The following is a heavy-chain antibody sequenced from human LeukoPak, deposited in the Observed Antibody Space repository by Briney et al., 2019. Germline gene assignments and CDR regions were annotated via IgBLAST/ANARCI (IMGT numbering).Heavy chain of an antibody. D-gene: IGHD6-13*01. CDR2: ISAYNGNT. CDR3: AREHSGWYRYYYYYGMDV. V-gene: IGHV1-18*01. Sequence: GASVKVSCKASGYTFTSYGISWVRQAPGQGLEWMGWISAYNGNTNYAQKLQGRVTMTTDTSTSTAYMELRSLRSDDTAVYYCAREHSGWYRYYYYYGMDVWGQGTTVTVSS. CDR1: GYTFTSYG. J-gene: IGHJ6*02.